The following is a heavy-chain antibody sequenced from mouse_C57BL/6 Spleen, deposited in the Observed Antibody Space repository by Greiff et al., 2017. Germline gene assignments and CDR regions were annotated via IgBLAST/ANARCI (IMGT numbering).Heavy chain of an antibody. V-gene: IGHV1-61*01. CDR3: ARGGTQAGFAY. D-gene: IGHD3-2*02. CDR1: GYTFTSYW. J-gene: IGHJ3*01. Sequence: QVQLQQPGAELVRPGSSVKLSCKASGYTFTSYWMDWVKQRPGQGLEWIGNIYPSDSETYYNQKFKDKATLTVDKSSSTAYMQLSSLTSEASAVYYCARGGTQAGFAYWGQGTLVTVSA. CDR2: IYPSDSET.